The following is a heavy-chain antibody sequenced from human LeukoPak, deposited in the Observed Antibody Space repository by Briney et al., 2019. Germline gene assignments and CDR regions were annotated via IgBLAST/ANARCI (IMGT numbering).Heavy chain of an antibody. CDR1: GGSISDSDYY. J-gene: IGHJ5*02. Sequence: SETLSLTCTVSGGSISDSDYYWSWIRQPPGRGLEWIGNIYYTGSTSYNPPLKSRLTFSIDTFNKQFFLHLSSVTAADTAVYYCARENYCTNGVCWAFDPWGQGALVTVSS. D-gene: IGHD2-8*01. CDR2: IYYTGST. V-gene: IGHV4-39*07. CDR3: ARENYCTNGVCWAFDP.